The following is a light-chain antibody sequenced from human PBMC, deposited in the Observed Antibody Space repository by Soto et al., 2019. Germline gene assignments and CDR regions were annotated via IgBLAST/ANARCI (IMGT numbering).Light chain of an antibody. CDR3: QQYNNWPRWT. CDR1: QSVSSD. V-gene: IGKV3-15*01. Sequence: EIVMTQSPATLSVSPGEGASLSCRASQSVSSDLAWYQQKPGQAPRLLIYGASTRASGIAARFSGSGSGTEFTLTISSLQSEDFAVYYCQQYNNWPRWTFGQGTKVDIK. J-gene: IGKJ1*01. CDR2: GAS.